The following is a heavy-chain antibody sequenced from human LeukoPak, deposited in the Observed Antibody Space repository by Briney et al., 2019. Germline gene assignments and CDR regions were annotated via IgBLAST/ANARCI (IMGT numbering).Heavy chain of an antibody. CDR3: ATGAAVAAGPFYGMDV. J-gene: IGHJ6*02. D-gene: IGHD6-19*01. CDR1: GYTLTELS. CDR2: FDPEDGET. V-gene: IGHV1-24*01. Sequence: ASVKVSCKVSGYTLTELSMHWVRQAPGKGLEWKGGFDPEDGETIYAQKFQGRVTMTEDTSTDTAYMELSSLRSEDTAVYYCATGAAVAAGPFYGMDVWGQGTTVTVSS.